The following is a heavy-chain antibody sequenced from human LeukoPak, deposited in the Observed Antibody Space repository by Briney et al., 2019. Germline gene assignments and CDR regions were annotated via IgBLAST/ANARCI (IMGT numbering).Heavy chain of an antibody. CDR1: GFTVSTNY. CDR3: AKDSVPYLITMVRGVIITSPTDI. CDR2: VYGDGKT. D-gene: IGHD3-10*01. V-gene: IGHV3-53*05. J-gene: IGHJ3*02. Sequence: GGSLRLSCAASGFTVSTNYMSWARQAPGKGLEWVSVVYGDGKTCYADSVKGRFTISRDNSKNTLYLQMNSLRAEDTAVYYCAKDSVPYLITMVRGVIITSPTDIWGQGTMVTVSS.